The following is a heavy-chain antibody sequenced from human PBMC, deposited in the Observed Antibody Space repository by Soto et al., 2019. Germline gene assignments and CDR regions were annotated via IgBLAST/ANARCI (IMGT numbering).Heavy chain of an antibody. V-gene: IGHV3-9*01. D-gene: IGHD6-13*01. J-gene: IGHJ1*01. CDR3: VKDESINWYSGHFRH. Sequence: ELQLVGSGGGLVQPGRSLRLSCAASGLPFDDYAMHWVRQVPGKGLEWVSGINWNSGSIGYGDSVKGRFAISRDNAKNSLHLQMNSLSAEDTAFYYCVKDESINWYSGHFRHWGQGTLVTVSS. CDR2: INWNSGSI. CDR1: GLPFDDYA.